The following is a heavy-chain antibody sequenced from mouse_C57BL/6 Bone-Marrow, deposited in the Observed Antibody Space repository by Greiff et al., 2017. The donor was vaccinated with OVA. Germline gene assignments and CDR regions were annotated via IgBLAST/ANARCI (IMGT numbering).Heavy chain of an antibody. J-gene: IGHJ1*03. D-gene: IGHD1-1*01. CDR3: ARLSTTVVAKNFDV. Sequence: QVQLQQSGPGLVQPSQSLSITCTVSGFSLTSYGVHWVRQSPGKGLEWLGVIWSGGSTDYNAAFISRLSISKDNSKGQVFFKMNSLQADDTAIYYCARLSTTVVAKNFDVWGTGTTVTVSS. V-gene: IGHV2-2*01. CDR2: IWSGGST. CDR1: GFSLTSYG.